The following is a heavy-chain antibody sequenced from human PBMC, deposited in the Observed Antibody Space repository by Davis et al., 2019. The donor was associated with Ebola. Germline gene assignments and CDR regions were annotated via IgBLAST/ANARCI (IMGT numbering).Heavy chain of an antibody. CDR2: IYAGDSDT. V-gene: IGHV5-51*01. J-gene: IGHJ3*01. CDR3: ARQESLYGSSDS. D-gene: IGHD6-19*01. CDR1: GHSFSSFW. Sequence: KVSCKGSGHSFSSFWIAWMRQMPGKGLEWMGVIYAGDSDTRYIPSFEGQVTLSVDRSTTTAYLQWSSLKASDTAIYYCARQESLYGSSDSWGQGTMVTVSS.